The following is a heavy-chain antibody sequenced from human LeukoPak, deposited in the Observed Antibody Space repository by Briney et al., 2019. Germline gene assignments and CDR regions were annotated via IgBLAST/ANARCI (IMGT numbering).Heavy chain of an antibody. V-gene: IGHV3-23*01. J-gene: IGHJ4*02. CDR3: AKDVWTTLTHLHCFDY. Sequence: GGSLRLSCALCGHTSSTPLGCWARQAPGKGLEWVSGISGSGGSTYYADSVKGRFTISRDNSKNTLYLQMNSLRAEDTAVYYCAKDVWTTLTHLHCFDYWGQGTLVTVSS. CDR1: GHTSSTPL. CDR2: ISGSGGST. D-gene: IGHD4-17*01.